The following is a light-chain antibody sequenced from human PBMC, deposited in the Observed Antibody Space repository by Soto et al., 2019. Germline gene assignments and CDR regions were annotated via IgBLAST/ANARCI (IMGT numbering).Light chain of an antibody. CDR3: QQRSNWPPFT. J-gene: IGKJ5*01. CDR1: QGIGDT. CDR2: DTS. V-gene: IGKV3-11*01. Sequence: EVVITQSPATLSVSPVEGVTLSCRASQGIGDTLAWYQHKPGQTPRLLIYDTSTRATGIPARFSGSGSGTDFTLTISSLEPEDFAVYYCQQRSNWPPFTFGQGTRLEIK.